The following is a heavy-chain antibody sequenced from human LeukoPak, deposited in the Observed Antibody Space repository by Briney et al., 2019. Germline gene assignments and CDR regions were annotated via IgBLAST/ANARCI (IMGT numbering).Heavy chain of an antibody. Sequence: SETLSLTCAVSGGSISSSSSYWGWIRQPPGKGLEWIGNIYYSGSTYYNPSLKSRVTISVDTSKNQFSLKLSSVTAADTAVYYCATEGVLTAMVSQWGQGTLVTVSS. CDR2: IYYSGST. CDR1: GGSISSSSSY. J-gene: IGHJ4*02. V-gene: IGHV4-39*02. D-gene: IGHD5-18*01. CDR3: ATEGVLTAMVSQ.